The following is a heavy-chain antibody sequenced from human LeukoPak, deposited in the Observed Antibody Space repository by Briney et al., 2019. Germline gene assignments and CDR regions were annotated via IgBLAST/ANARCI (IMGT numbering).Heavy chain of an antibody. CDR1: GYTLTELS. CDR3: ATDPLGDPRFDY. Sequence: ASVKVSCKVSGYTLTELSMHWVRQAPGKGLEWMGGFDPEDGETIYAQKFQGRVTMTEDTSTDTAYMELSSLRSEDTAVYYCATDPLGDPRFDYWGQGTLVTVSS. D-gene: IGHD3-10*01. J-gene: IGHJ4*02. CDR2: FDPEDGET. V-gene: IGHV1-24*01.